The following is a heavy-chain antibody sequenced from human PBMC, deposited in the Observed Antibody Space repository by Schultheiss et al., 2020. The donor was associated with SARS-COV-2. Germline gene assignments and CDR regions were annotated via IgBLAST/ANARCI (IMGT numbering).Heavy chain of an antibody. D-gene: IGHD6-6*01. Sequence: SETLSLTCTVSGGSISSGGYYWSWIRQHPGKGLEWIGYIYYSGSTYYNPSLKSRVTISVDTSKNQFSLKLSSVTAADTAVYYCARGREYSSSWYYYYYMDVWGKGTTVTVSS. CDR3: ARGREYSSSWYYYYYMDV. V-gene: IGHV4-31*03. CDR2: IYYSGST. CDR1: GGSISSGGYY. J-gene: IGHJ6*03.